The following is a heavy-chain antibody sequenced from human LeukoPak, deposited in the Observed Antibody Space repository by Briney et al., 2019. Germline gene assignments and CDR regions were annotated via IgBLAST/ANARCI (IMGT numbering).Heavy chain of an antibody. V-gene: IGHV4-59*01. D-gene: IGHD6-19*01. CDR3: ARTAVAAPVYYYYGMDV. Sequence: SETLSLTCTVSGGSISSYYWSWVRQPPGKGLEWIGYIYYSGSTNYNPSLKSRVTISVDTSKNQFSLKLSSVTAADTAVYYCARTAVAAPVYYYYGMDVWGQGTTVTVSS. CDR2: IYYSGST. CDR1: GGSISSYY. J-gene: IGHJ6*02.